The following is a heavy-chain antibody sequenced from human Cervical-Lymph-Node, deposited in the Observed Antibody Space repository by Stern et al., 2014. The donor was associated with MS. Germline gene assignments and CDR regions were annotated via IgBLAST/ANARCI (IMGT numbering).Heavy chain of an antibody. D-gene: IGHD5-24*01. CDR3: ARGHIPYAYNYLFDY. Sequence: DQLVESGEGWSRPGPPRRPSGAASGFPSGGYGMHWARRPPGRGRGWGAPPWYDGSTAYYTNSVKGRFTISRDNSKNTLSLQMNSLTAEDTAVYYCARGHIPYAYNYLFDYWGQGTLVTVSS. CDR1: GFPSGGYG. J-gene: IGHJ4*02. V-gene: IGHV3-33*01. CDR2: PWYDGSTA.